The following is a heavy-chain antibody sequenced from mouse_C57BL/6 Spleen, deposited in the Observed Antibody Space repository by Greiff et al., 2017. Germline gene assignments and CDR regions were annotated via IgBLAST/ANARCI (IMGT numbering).Heavy chain of an antibody. V-gene: IGHV3-1*01. CDR2: ISYSGST. J-gene: IGHJ3*01. Sequence: DVKLQESGPGMVKPSQSLSLTCTVTGYSITSGYDWHWIRHFPGNKLGWMGYISYSGSTNYNPSLKSRISITHDTSKNHFFLKLNSVTTEDTATYYCARDDGYPFAYWGQGTLVTVSA. D-gene: IGHD2-3*01. CDR1: GYSITSGYD. CDR3: ARDDGYPFAY.